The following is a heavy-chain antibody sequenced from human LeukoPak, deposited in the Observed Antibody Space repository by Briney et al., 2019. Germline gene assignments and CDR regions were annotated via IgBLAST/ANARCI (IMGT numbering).Heavy chain of an antibody. V-gene: IGHV3-23*01. J-gene: IGHJ4*02. CDR3: AKRRLLFPYLLDY. CDR1: RFTFSSYA. D-gene: IGHD2-21*02. Sequence: PGGSLRLSCAASRFTFSSYAMSWVRQAPGKGLEWVSAISGSGGSTYYADSVKGRFTISRDNSKNTLYLQMNSLRAEDTAVYYCAKRRLLFPYLLDYWGQGNLVTVSS. CDR2: ISGSGGST.